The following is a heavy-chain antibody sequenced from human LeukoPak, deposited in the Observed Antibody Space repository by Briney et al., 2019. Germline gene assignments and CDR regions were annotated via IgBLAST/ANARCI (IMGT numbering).Heavy chain of an antibody. CDR1: GFTFDDYA. D-gene: IGHD3-9*01. CDR3: AKGKRYFDWLPLDD. CDR2: ISWNSGSI. J-gene: IGHJ4*02. V-gene: IGHV3-9*01. Sequence: PGRSLRLSCAASGFTFDDYAMHWVRQAPGKGLEWVSGISWNSGSIGYADSVKGRFTISRDNAKNSLYLQMNSLRAEDTALYYCAKGKRYFDWLPLDDWGQGTLVTVSS.